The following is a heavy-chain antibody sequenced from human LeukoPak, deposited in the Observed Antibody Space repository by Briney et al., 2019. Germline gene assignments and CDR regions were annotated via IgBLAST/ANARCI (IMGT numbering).Heavy chain of an antibody. CDR2: ISYDGSNK. D-gene: IGHD3-22*01. J-gene: IGHJ4*02. CDR3: ARVAAYYYDSSGYYFDY. CDR1: GFTFSSYA. V-gene: IGHV3-30-3*01. Sequence: GGSLRLSCAASGFTFSSYAMHWVRQAPGKGLEWVAVISYDGSNKYYADSVKGRFTISRDNSKSTLYLQVNSLTAEDTAVYYCARVAAYYYDSSGYYFDYWGQGTLVTVSS.